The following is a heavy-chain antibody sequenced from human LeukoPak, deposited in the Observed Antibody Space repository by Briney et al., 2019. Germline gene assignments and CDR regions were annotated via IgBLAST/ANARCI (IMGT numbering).Heavy chain of an antibody. J-gene: IGHJ3*02. V-gene: IGHV3-20*04. CDR3: ARGTVRSFDI. Sequence: GGSLRLSCAASGFIFDDYGMSWVRQAPGKGLEWVSGINWNGGSTGYADSVKGRFTISRDNAKNSLSLQMNSLRAEDTAVYYCARGTVRSFDIWGQGTMVTVSS. D-gene: IGHD3-16*01. CDR1: GFIFDDYG. CDR2: INWNGGST.